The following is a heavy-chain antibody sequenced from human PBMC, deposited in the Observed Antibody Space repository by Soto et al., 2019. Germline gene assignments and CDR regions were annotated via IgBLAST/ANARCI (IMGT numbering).Heavy chain of an antibody. CDR2: INPNSGDT. V-gene: IGHV1-2*02. J-gene: IGHJ6*02. D-gene: IGHD3-10*01. CDR1: GATFTAYC. Sequence: ASVKVSCKASGATFTAYCVQWVRQAPGQGLQWMGWINPNSGDTKYAQEFQGRVTLTRDASITTVYMELSRLTSDDTAVYYCARDMDYYFSSRTASGHRVWCQGTTVSVSS. CDR3: ARDMDYYFSSRTASGHRV.